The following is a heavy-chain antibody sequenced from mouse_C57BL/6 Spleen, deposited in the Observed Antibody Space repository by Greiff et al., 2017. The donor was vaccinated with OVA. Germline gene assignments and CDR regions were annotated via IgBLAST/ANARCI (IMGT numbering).Heavy chain of an antibody. Sequence: VKLQESGAELVRPGASVKLSCKASGYTFTDYYINWVKQRPGQGLEWIARIYPGSGNTYYNEKFKGKATLTAEKSSSTAYMQLSSLTSEDSAVYFCAREDWDGAWFAYWGQGTLVTVSA. CDR3: AREDWDGAWFAY. D-gene: IGHD4-1*01. CDR2: IYPGSGNT. V-gene: IGHV1-76*01. CDR1: GYTFTDYY. J-gene: IGHJ3*01.